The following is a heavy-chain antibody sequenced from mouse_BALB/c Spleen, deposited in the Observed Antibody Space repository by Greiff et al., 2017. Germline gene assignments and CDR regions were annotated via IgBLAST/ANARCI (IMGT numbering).Heavy chain of an antibody. J-gene: IGHJ1*01. CDR1: GYTFTSYW. D-gene: IGHD2-3*01. CDR3: TRGYDGPWYFDV. CDR2: IYPSDSYT. Sequence: QVQLKQPGAELVRPGASVKLSCKASGYTFTSYWINWVKQRPGQGLEWIGNIYPSDSYTNYNQKFKDKATLTVDKSSSTAYMQLSSPTSEDSAVYYCTRGYDGPWYFDVWGAGTTVTVSS. V-gene: IGHV1-69*02.